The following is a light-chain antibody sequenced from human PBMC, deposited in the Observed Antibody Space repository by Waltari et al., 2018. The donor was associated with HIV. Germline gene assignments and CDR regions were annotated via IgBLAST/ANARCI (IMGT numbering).Light chain of an antibody. V-gene: IGLV3-19*01. Sequence: SSELTQASAVSVALGQIARSTCQGNCSRTHYVSWLQQKPGKAPVLLIYGKNNRPSGIPDRFSGSSSGNTASLTITGAQAEDEADYYCNSRDTSGNHLEVFGTGTKVTVL. CDR3: NSRDTSGNHLEV. CDR2: GKN. CDR1: CSRTHY. J-gene: IGLJ1*01.